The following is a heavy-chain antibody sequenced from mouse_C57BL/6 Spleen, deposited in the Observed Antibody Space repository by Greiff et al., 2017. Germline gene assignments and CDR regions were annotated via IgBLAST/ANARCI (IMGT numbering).Heavy chain of an antibody. D-gene: IGHD1-1*01. V-gene: IGHV14-3*01. CDR1: GFNIKNTY. CDR2: IDPANGNT. Sequence: EVQLQQSVAELVRPGASVKLSCTASGFNIKNTYMHWVKQRPEQGLEWIGRIDPANGNTKYAPKFQGQATITADTSSNTAYLQLSSLTSEDTTIXYCARPPYYGSSYYFDYWGQGTTLTVSS. J-gene: IGHJ2*01. CDR3: ARPPYYGSSYYFDY.